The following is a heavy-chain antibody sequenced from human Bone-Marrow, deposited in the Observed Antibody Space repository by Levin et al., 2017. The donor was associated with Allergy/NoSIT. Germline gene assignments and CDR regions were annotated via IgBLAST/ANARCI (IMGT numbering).Heavy chain of an antibody. CDR3: GTWEPPHPEGNSCAMHGFDY. CDR1: GFTFSSYG. D-gene: IGHD1-14*01. J-gene: IGHJ4*02. Sequence: GESLKISCAASGFTFSSYGMHWVRQAPGKGLEWVAVISYDGSNKYYADSVKGRFTISRDNSKNTLYLQMNSLRAEDTAVYYCGTWEPPHPEGNSCAMHGFDYWGQGTLVTVSS. CDR2: ISYDGSNK. V-gene: IGHV3-30*03.